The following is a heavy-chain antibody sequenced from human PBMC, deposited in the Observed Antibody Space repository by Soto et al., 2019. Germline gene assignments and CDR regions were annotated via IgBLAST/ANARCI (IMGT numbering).Heavy chain of an antibody. CDR1: GFTFSSYA. J-gene: IGHJ4*02. D-gene: IGHD3-10*01. Sequence: GSLRLSCAASGFTFSSYAMSWVRQAPGKGLEWVSAINGSGGRTFYADSVKGRFTISRDNSKNTLYLQMNSLRAEDTAVYYCAKEDGSGSYVAYWGQGTPVTVSS. CDR2: INGSGGRT. CDR3: AKEDGSGSYVAY. V-gene: IGHV3-23*01.